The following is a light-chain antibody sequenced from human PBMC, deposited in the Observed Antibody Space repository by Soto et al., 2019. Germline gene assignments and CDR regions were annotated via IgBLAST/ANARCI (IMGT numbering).Light chain of an antibody. V-gene: IGKV1-5*01. Sequence: DIQMTQSPSTLSASVGDRVTITCRASQSISSWLAWYQQKPGKAPKLLIYDASSLESGVPSRFSGSGSGTEFPLTISSLQPDDFATYYCKQYNSYPRTFGQGTKVEIK. J-gene: IGKJ1*01. CDR3: KQYNSYPRT. CDR2: DAS. CDR1: QSISSW.